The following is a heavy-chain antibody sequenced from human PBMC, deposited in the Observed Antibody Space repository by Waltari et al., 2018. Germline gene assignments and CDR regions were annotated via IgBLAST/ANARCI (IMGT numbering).Heavy chain of an antibody. Sequence: QLQLQESGPGLVKPSETLSLPCPVSGGSHRCSSLLWGWIRHRLGTGLEWIGSIYDSGTTYYNPSLKSRVTISVDTSKNQFSLKVNSVTAADTAVYYCATHPPSQLGVVLNWFDPWGQGILVTVSS. J-gene: IGHJ5*02. CDR3: ATHPPSQLGVVLNWFDP. CDR1: GGSHRCSSLL. CDR2: IYDSGTT. D-gene: IGHD3-16*01. V-gene: IGHV4-39*01.